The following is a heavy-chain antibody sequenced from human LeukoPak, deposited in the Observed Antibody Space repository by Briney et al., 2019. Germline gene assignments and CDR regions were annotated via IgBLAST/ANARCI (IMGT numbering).Heavy chain of an antibody. Sequence: PGGSLRLSCVASGFTFSSTTMGWVRQAPGRGLEWVSSITAIDGRTYYADSVRGRFTISRDNSKNTVYLQLNSLRAGDTAVYYCASIAAANDYWGQGTLVTVSS. CDR2: ITAIDGRT. J-gene: IGHJ4*02. V-gene: IGHV3-23*01. CDR1: GFTFSSTT. D-gene: IGHD6-13*01. CDR3: ASIAAANDY.